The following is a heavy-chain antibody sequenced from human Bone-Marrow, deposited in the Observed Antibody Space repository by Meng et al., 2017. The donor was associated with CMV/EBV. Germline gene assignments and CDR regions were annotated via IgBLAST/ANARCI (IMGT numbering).Heavy chain of an antibody. D-gene: IGHD3-3*01. Sequence: YTFTSYDINWVRQATGQGLEWMGWMNPNSGNTGYAQKFQGRVTITRNTSISTAYMELSSLRSEDTAVYYCARGGTSVLRFLEWLPLGYWGQGTLVTVSS. CDR1: YTFTSYD. CDR2: MNPNSGNT. J-gene: IGHJ4*02. CDR3: ARGGTSVLRFLEWLPLGY. V-gene: IGHV1-8*03.